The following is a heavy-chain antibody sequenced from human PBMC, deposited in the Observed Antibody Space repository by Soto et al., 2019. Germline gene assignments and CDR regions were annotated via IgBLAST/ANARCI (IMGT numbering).Heavy chain of an antibody. Sequence: QVRLVQSGAEVKKPAASVKVSCKASGYTFTSYAMHWVRQAPGQRLEWMGWINAGNGNTKYSQKFQGRVTITRHTSASTAYTELSSLRHKDRAVYYCAGDGTCAESLVLSYYYYYMDVWGKGTTVTVSS. J-gene: IGHJ6*03. CDR2: INAGNGNT. V-gene: IGHV1-3*01. CDR1: GYTFTSYA. CDR3: AGDGTCAESLVLSYYYYYMDV. D-gene: IGHD3-10*01.